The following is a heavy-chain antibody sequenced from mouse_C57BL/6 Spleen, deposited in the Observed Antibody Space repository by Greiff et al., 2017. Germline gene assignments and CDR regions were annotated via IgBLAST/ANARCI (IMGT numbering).Heavy chain of an antibody. CDR3: TRIFPITTVEDYFDY. V-gene: IGHV6-6*01. Sequence: EVKLMESGGGLVQPGGSMKLSCAASGFTFSDAWMDWVRQSPEKGLEWVAEIRNKANNHATYYAESVKGRFTISRDDSKSSVYLQMNSLRAEDTGIYYCTRIFPITTVEDYFDYWGQGTTLTVSS. CDR2: IRNKANNHAT. D-gene: IGHD1-1*01. J-gene: IGHJ2*01. CDR1: GFTFSDAW.